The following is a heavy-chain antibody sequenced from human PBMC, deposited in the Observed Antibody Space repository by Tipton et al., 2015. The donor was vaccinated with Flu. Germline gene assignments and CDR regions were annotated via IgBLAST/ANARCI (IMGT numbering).Heavy chain of an antibody. CDR1: GGSLSSYY. CDR2: IYYSGNT. V-gene: IGHV4-4*07. Sequence: TLSLTCTVSGGSLSSYYWSWIRQPAGKGLEWIGSIYYSGNTLSIPSLKSRVTISIDTSKNQFSLKLTSVTAADTAVYYCAREPSSDYGMDVWGQGTTVTVS. J-gene: IGHJ6*02. CDR3: AREPSSDYGMDV.